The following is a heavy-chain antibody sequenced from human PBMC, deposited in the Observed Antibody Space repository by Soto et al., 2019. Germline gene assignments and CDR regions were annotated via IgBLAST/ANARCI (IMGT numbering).Heavy chain of an antibody. CDR3: AREGASRFRGFDY. J-gene: IGHJ4*02. Sequence: SETLSLTCSVSGDSINNYYWSWIRQPPGKGLEWIGFVHYTGSANYNPSLKSRVTISVGTSKKQFSLRLSSVTAADSGVYYCAREGASRFRGFDYWGQGTLVTVSS. CDR1: GDSINNYY. V-gene: IGHV4-59*01. CDR2: VHYTGSA. D-gene: IGHD2-2*01.